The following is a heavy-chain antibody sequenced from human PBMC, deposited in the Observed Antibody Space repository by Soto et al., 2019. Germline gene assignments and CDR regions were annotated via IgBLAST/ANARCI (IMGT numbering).Heavy chain of an antibody. J-gene: IGHJ3*02. Sequence: WVRQAPGKGLEWVAVISYDGSNKYYADSVKGRFTISRDNSKNTLYLQMNSLRAEDTAVYYCAKGMSDYVWGSYRYTDAFDIWGQGTMVTVS. CDR3: AKGMSDYVWGSYRYTDAFDI. V-gene: IGHV3-30*18. CDR2: ISYDGSNK. D-gene: IGHD3-16*02.